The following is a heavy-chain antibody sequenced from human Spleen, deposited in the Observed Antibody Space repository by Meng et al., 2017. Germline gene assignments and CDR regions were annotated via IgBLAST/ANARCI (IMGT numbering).Heavy chain of an antibody. V-gene: IGHV1-2*06. D-gene: IGHD2-21*02. CDR1: GNTFTAYY. Sequence: ASVKVSCKASGNTFTAYYIHWLRQAPGQGLEWMGRINPNSGGTNYAQKFQGRVTMTRDMSISTANMELSSLRSDDTAMYYCARCGGDCYSADYWGQGTLVTVSS. J-gene: IGHJ4*02. CDR2: INPNSGGT. CDR3: ARCGGDCYSADY.